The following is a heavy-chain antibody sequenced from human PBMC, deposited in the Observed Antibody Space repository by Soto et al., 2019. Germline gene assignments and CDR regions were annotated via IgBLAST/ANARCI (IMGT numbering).Heavy chain of an antibody. CDR3: ARESRYTYGPDYHYYAMDV. J-gene: IGHJ6*02. CDR2: ISGSGATA. D-gene: IGHD2-8*01. CDR1: GFTFRSIA. Sequence: EVQLLESGGGLVQPGGSLRLSCAGSGFTFRSIAMTWVRQAPGKGLEWVSVISGSGATAYYADSVRGRFAVSRANSKNTVHMQMNSLIVEDTAVYYCARESRYTYGPDYHYYAMDVWGQGTTVTVSS. V-gene: IGHV3-23*01.